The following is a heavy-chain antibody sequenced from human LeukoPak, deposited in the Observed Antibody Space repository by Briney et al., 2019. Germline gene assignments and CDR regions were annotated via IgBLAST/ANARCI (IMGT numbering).Heavy chain of an antibody. CDR3: AKYPGNYASGGLYYFDY. CDR1: GFTFSSYA. J-gene: IGHJ4*02. Sequence: GGSLRLSCAATGFTFSSYALNWVRQAPGKGLEWLSVISGDAARTYYADSVKGRFTISRDNFKNTLYLQINSLRAEDTAVYYCAKYPGNYASGGLYYFDYWGQGTLVAVSS. V-gene: IGHV3-23*01. D-gene: IGHD3-10*01. CDR2: ISGDAART.